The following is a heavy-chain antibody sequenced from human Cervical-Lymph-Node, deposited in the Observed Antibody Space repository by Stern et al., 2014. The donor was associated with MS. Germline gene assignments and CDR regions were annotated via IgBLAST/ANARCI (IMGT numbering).Heavy chain of an antibody. J-gene: IGHJ5*02. Sequence: QVQLQESGPGLVKPSQTLSLTCTVSGGSIGSGGYYWSWVRQHPRKGLEWIGNIYSSGSTYYTPSLKSRVTISIDMSENQFSLNLTSVTAADTAVYFCARVPLVTTTFDPWGQGTLVTVSS. CDR2: IYSSGST. V-gene: IGHV4-31*03. D-gene: IGHD5-12*01. CDR3: ARVPLVTTTFDP. CDR1: GGSIGSGGYY.